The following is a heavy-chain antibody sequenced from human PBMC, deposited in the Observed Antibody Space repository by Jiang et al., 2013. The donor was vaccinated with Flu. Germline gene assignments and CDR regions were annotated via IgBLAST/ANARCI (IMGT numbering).Heavy chain of an antibody. Sequence: GAEVKKPGASVKVSCKASGYTFTGYYLLWVRQAPGQGLEWMGWINPNSGDTTYAQKFQGRVTMTRDTSISTAYMELGSLRSDDTAVYYCTREDYWGQGTLVTVSS. CDR3: TREDY. V-gene: IGHV1-2*02. CDR2: INPNSGDT. J-gene: IGHJ4*02. CDR1: GYTFTGYY.